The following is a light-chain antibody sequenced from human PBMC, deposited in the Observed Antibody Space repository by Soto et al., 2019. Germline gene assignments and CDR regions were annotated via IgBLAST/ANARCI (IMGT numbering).Light chain of an antibody. CDR1: QSASNN. Sequence: EIVMTQSPATLSVSPGERATLSCRASQSASNNLAWYQQKPGQAPRLLIYFASTRATGIPGRFSGSGSGTEFTRTISSLQSEDFAVYYCQEYNNWPLTFGGGTKVEIK. V-gene: IGKV3-15*01. CDR3: QEYNNWPLT. CDR2: FAS. J-gene: IGKJ4*01.